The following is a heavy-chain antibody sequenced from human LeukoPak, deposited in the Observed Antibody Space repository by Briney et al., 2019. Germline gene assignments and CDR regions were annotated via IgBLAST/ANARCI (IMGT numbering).Heavy chain of an antibody. J-gene: IGHJ4*02. CDR2: IYYSGST. D-gene: IGHD3-22*01. CDR3: ARAPRITMIVVVITYFDY. Sequence: SETLSLTCTVSGGSISSSSYYWGWIRQPPGKGLEWIGSIYYSGSTYYNPSLKSRVTISVDTSKNQFSLKLSSVTAADTAVYYCARAPRITMIVVVITYFDYWGQGTLVTVSS. V-gene: IGHV4-39*01. CDR1: GGSISSSSYY.